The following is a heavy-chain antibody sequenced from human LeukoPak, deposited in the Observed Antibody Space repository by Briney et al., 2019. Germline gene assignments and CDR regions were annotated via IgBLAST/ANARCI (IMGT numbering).Heavy chain of an antibody. CDR3: ARERYFDWLLSGMDV. CDR2: IWYDGSDK. D-gene: IGHD3-9*01. CDR1: GFTFSSYG. V-gene: IGHV3-33*01. Sequence: GGSLRLSCAASGFTFSSYGMHWVRQAPGKGLEWVAVIWYDGSDKYYADSVKGRFTISRDNSKNTLYLQMNSLRAEDTAVYYCARERYFDWLLSGMDVWGQGTTVTVSS. J-gene: IGHJ6*02.